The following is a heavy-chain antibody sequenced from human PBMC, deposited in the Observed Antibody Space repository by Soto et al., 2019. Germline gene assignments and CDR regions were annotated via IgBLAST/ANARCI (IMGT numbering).Heavy chain of an antibody. CDR3: ARSMDV. CDR1: GFTFRTYT. V-gene: IGHV3-21*01. Sequence: EVQVVESGGGLVKPGGSLRLSCAASGFTFRTYTMNWVRQAPGKGLEWVSSISSGSSYIYYADSVKGRFTISRDNAKNSLYLEINSLGAGDTAVYYCARSMDVWGQGTTVTVSS. J-gene: IGHJ6*02. CDR2: ISSGSSYI.